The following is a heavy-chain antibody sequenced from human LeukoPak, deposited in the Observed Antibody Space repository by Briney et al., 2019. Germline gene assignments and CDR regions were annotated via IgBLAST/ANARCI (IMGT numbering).Heavy chain of an antibody. Sequence: GASVKVSCKASGYTFTGYYIHWVRQAPGQGLEWMGWINPNSGGTNYAQKFQGRVTMTRDTSISTAYMELSRLRSDVTAVYYCARGKSTSGWEPFDYWGQGTLVTVSS. CDR2: INPNSGGT. J-gene: IGHJ4*02. CDR3: ARGKSTSGWEPFDY. D-gene: IGHD6-19*01. V-gene: IGHV1-2*02. CDR1: GYTFTGYY.